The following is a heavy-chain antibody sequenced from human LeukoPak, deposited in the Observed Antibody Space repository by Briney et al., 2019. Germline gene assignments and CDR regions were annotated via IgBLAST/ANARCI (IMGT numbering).Heavy chain of an antibody. D-gene: IGHD2-21*02. CDR1: GFTFDDYA. Sequence: GGSLRLSCAASGFTFDDYAMHWVRQAPGKGLEWVSGISWNSGSIGYADSVKGRFTISRDNAKNSLYLQMNSLRAEDTALYYCAKELSSYCGGDCYSSPGMDVRGQGTTVTVSS. CDR3: AKELSSYCGGDCYSSPGMDV. J-gene: IGHJ6*02. CDR2: ISWNSGSI. V-gene: IGHV3-9*01.